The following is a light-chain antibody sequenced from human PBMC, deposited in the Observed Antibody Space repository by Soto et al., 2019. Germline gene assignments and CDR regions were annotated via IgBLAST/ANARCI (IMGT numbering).Light chain of an antibody. Sequence: DILMTQSPHFLAVSLGERATINCKSSQSVLDNYNNQHYLAWYQHKPGQPPKLLIYWASTRESGVPDRFSGSGSGTDFTLTINSLQPEDVAVYYCQQYYSSPISFGGGTKVDIK. CDR2: WAS. V-gene: IGKV4-1*01. CDR3: QQYYSSPIS. J-gene: IGKJ4*01. CDR1: QSVLDNYNNQHY.